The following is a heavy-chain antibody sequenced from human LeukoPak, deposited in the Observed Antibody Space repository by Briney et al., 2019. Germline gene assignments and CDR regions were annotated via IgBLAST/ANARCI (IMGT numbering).Heavy chain of an antibody. D-gene: IGHD3-22*01. CDR1: GFTFANFA. CDR3: AKDNTYDDSGYYLNY. CDR2: ISGVGRTT. V-gene: IGHV3-23*01. Sequence: GGSLRLSCAASGFTFANFAMSWVRQAPGRGVEWVSAISGVGRTTYYADSVKGRFTIPRDNSNNILYLEMNNLGAEDTAIYYCAKDNTYDDSGYYLNYWGQGTLVTVSS. J-gene: IGHJ4*02.